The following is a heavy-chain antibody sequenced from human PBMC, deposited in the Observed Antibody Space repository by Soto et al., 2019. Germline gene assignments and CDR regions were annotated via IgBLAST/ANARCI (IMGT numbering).Heavy chain of an antibody. CDR1: GGSFSRYY. CDR3: ARVRESSSTFYHYYGMYX. Sequence: TLALTFTVYGGSFSRYYCSWIRQPPGKGLEWIGEINQIVSTNYNPSLKSRVTISIDTSKNQFSLKLNSVTAADTAVYYCARVRESSSTFYHYYGMYXWGQGTTFTVS. V-gene: IGHV4-34*01. J-gene: IGHJ6*02. D-gene: IGHD6-6*01. CDR2: INQIVST.